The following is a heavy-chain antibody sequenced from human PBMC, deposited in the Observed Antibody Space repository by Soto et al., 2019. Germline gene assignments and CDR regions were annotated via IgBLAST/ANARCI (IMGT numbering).Heavy chain of an antibody. CDR2: IWYDGSNK. D-gene: IGHD3-3*02. CDR3: ARDLHGIHGPDY. J-gene: IGHJ4*02. Sequence: QVQLVESGGGVVQPGRSLSLSCAASGFTFSSYGMHWVRQAPGKGLEWVAVIWYDGSNKYYADSVKGRFTISRDNSKNTLYLQMNSLRAEDTAVYYCARDLHGIHGPDYWGQGTLVTVSS. V-gene: IGHV3-33*01. CDR1: GFTFSSYG.